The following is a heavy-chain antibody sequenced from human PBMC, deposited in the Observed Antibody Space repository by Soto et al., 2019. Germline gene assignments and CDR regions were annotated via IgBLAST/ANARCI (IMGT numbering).Heavy chain of an antibody. D-gene: IGHD3-16*02. J-gene: IGHJ6*02. CDR1: GFTFSSYW. CDR2: INSDGSST. CDR3: ARVIGNREGYYYYGMDV. Sequence: GGSLRLSCAASGFTFSSYWMHWVRQAPGKGLVWVSRINSDGSSTSYADSVKGRFTISRDNAKNTLYLQMNSLRAEDTAVYYCARVIGNREGYYYYGMDVWGQGTTVTVSS. V-gene: IGHV3-74*01.